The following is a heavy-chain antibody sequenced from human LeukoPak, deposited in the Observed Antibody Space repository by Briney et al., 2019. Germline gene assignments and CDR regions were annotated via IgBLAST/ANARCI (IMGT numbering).Heavy chain of an antibody. D-gene: IGHD2-21*02. CDR1: GGTFSSYA. Sequence: ASVKVSCKASGGTFSSYAISWVRQAPGQGLEWMGRIIPILGIANYAQKFQGRVTITADKSTSTAYMELSSLRSEDTAVYYCARERCGGDCYSAYYFDYWGQGTLVTVSS. CDR2: IIPILGIA. J-gene: IGHJ4*02. V-gene: IGHV1-69*04. CDR3: ARERCGGDCYSAYYFDY.